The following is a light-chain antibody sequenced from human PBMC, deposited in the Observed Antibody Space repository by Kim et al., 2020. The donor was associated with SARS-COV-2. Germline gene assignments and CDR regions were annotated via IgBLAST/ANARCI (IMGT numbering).Light chain of an antibody. Sequence: EIVMTQSPATLSVSPGEGATLFCRASQSVKSHLAWYRQRPGQAPSLLIHEISTRATGVPVRFSGSGSGTEFTLTISSLESEDSGLYFRYQHSEWPLTFGGGTKVDIK. J-gene: IGKJ4*01. CDR1: QSVKSH. V-gene: IGKV3-15*01. CDR2: EIS. CDR3: YQHSEWPLT.